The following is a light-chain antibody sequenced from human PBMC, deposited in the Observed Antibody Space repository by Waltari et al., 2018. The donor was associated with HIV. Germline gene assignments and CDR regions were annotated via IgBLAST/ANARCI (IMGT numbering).Light chain of an antibody. Sequence: QSALTQPASVSGSPGQSITISCTGTSSDVGGYNYVSWYQQHPGKAPKLMIYEVSNRPSGVSNRFSVSKSGNTASLTISGLQAEDEADYYCSSYTSSSTPYVVFGGGTKLTVL. CDR3: SSYTSSSTPYVV. V-gene: IGLV2-14*01. CDR1: SSDVGGYNY. J-gene: IGLJ2*01. CDR2: EVS.